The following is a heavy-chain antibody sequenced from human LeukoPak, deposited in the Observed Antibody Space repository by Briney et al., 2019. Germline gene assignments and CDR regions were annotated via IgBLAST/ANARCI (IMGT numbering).Heavy chain of an antibody. V-gene: IGHV3-48*01. D-gene: IGHD6-19*01. Sequence: GGSLRLSCAASEFTFSSYSMNWVRQAPGKGLEWVSYITNSGNSKSYADSVKGRFTISRDNTKNSLYLQMNSLRAEDTAVYYCAREYIAVAGIFDYWGQGTLVTVSS. CDR2: ITNSGNSK. J-gene: IGHJ4*02. CDR3: AREYIAVAGIFDY. CDR1: EFTFSSYS.